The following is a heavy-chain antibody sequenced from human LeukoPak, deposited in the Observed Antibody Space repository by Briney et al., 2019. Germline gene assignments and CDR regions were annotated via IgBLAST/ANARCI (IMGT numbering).Heavy chain of an antibody. V-gene: IGHV3-7*01. CDR2: IKQDGSEK. Sequence: GGSLRLSCAASGFTFSSYWMSWVRQAPGKGLEWVANIKQDGSEKYYVDSVKGRFTISRDNAKNSLYLQMNSLRAEDTAAYYCARELIAAAGNDYFDYWGQGTLVTVSS. CDR1: GFTFSSYW. D-gene: IGHD6-13*01. J-gene: IGHJ4*02. CDR3: ARELIAAAGNDYFDY.